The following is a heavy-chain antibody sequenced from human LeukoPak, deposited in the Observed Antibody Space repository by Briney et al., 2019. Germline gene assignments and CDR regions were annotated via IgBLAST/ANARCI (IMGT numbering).Heavy chain of an antibody. Sequence: ASVKVSCTASGYTFTGYYMHWVRQAPGQGLEWMGRINPNSGGTNYAQKFQGRVTMTRDTSISTAYMELSRLRSDDTAVYYCARGRGCSGGSCYSRGNWFDPWGQGTLVTVPS. D-gene: IGHD2-15*01. CDR3: ARGRGCSGGSCYSRGNWFDP. J-gene: IGHJ5*02. V-gene: IGHV1-2*06. CDR2: INPNSGGT. CDR1: GYTFTGYY.